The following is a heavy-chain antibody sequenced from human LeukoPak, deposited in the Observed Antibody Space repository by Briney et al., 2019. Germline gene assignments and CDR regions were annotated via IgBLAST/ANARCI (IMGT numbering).Heavy chain of an antibody. CDR1: GLTFSSYW. J-gene: IGHJ4*02. CDR2: INSDGSIT. Sequence: GGSLRLSCAASGLTFSSYWMHWVRQAPGKGLLWVSRINSDGSITNYADSVKGRFTISRDNAKNMLFLQMNSLRAEDTAVYYCAKTWIQLWSPDYWGQGTLVTVSS. V-gene: IGHV3-74*01. D-gene: IGHD5-18*01. CDR3: AKTWIQLWSPDY.